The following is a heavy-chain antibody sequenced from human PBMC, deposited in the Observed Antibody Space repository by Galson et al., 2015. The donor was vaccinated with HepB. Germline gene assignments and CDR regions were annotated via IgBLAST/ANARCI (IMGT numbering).Heavy chain of an antibody. J-gene: IGHJ4*02. Sequence: SLRLSCAASGFTFSSYAMSWVRQAPGKGLEWVSAIIGSGGSTYYADSVKGRFTISRDKSKNTLYLQMNSLRAEDTAVYYCAKEVRSGSYQIDYFDYWGQGTLVTVSS. V-gene: IGHV3-23*01. CDR3: AKEVRSGSYQIDYFDY. CDR1: GFTFSSYA. CDR2: IIGSGGST. D-gene: IGHD1-26*01.